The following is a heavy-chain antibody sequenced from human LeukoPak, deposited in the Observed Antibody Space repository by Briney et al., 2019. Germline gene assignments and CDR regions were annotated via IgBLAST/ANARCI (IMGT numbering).Heavy chain of an antibody. CDR3: ARIAQQHLARHFDF. J-gene: IGHJ4*02. Sequence: ASVKVSCKASGYTFTSYGFIWVRQAPGQALEWIGWVSAYNGDTNYAQKVQGKVTMTTDTSTSTAYMELRSLRSDDTAVYYCARIAQQHLARHFDFWGQGTLVTVSS. D-gene: IGHD6-13*01. CDR1: GYTFTSYG. V-gene: IGHV1-18*04. CDR2: VSAYNGDT.